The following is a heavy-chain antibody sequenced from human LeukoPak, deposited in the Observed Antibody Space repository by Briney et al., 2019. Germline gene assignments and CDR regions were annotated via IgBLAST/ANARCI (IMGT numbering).Heavy chain of an antibody. CDR3: ASGTAGAYDY. V-gene: IGHV3-7*01. Sequence: PGGSLRLSCAASGFTFSVYWMIWVRQAPGKGLEWVANIRPDGNDRYLVDSARGRFTISRDNAKNSLYLQMNSLRAEDTAMYYCASGTAGAYDYWGQGTLVTVSS. D-gene: IGHD4/OR15-4a*01. CDR2: IRPDGNDR. CDR1: GFTFSVYW. J-gene: IGHJ4*02.